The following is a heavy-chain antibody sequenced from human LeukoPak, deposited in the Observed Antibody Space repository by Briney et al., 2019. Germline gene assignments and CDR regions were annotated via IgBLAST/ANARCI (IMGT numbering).Heavy chain of an antibody. Sequence: GRSLRLSCAASGFAFDDYAMHWVRQAPGKGLEWVSAISGSGGSTYYADSVKGRFTISRDNSKNTLYLQMNSLRAEDTAVYYCAKSRLRGPLDYWGQGTLVTVSS. V-gene: IGHV3-23*01. J-gene: IGHJ4*02. CDR3: AKSRLRGPLDY. CDR1: GFAFDDYA. CDR2: ISGSGGST. D-gene: IGHD3-16*01.